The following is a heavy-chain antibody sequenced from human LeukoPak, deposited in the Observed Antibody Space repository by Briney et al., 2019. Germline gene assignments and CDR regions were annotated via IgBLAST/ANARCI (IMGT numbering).Heavy chain of an antibody. Sequence: ASVTVSCKASGGTFSSYSVSWVRQAPGQGLEWMGGIIPIFGTANYAQTFQGRVTITADESTTTAYMELSSLRSEDTAVYHCAREAGSSGYPLDYWGQGTLVTVSS. D-gene: IGHD3-22*01. CDR3: AREAGSSGYPLDY. J-gene: IGHJ4*02. V-gene: IGHV1-69*13. CDR1: GGTFSSYS. CDR2: IIPIFGTA.